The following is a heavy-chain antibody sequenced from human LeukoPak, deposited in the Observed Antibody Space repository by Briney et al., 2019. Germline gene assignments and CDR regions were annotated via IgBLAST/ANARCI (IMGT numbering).Heavy chain of an antibody. CDR1: GYTFTSYY. CDR2: INHSGGST. CDR3: AREPKPNYYDSSGYYLLDY. Sequence: ASVKVSCKASGYTFTSYYMHWVRQAPGQGLEWMGIINHSGGSTSYAQKFQGRVTMTRDTSTSTVYMELSSLRSEDTAVYYCAREPKPNYYDSSGYYLLDYWGQGTLVTVSS. J-gene: IGHJ4*02. D-gene: IGHD3-22*01. V-gene: IGHV1-46*01.